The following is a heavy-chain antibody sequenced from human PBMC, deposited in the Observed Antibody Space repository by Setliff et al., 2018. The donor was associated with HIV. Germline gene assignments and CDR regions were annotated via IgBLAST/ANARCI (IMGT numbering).Heavy chain of an antibody. CDR2: ISTYNGNT. CDR3: ARDAGAPGRGNPLDY. V-gene: IGHV1-18*01. D-gene: IGHD3-10*01. Sequence: GASVKVSCKASGYTFTSYGITWVRQAPGQGLEWMGWISTYNGNTDYAQKLQGRVTMTTDTSTSTAYMELRSLRSDDSAVYYCARDAGAPGRGNPLDYWGQGTLVTVSS. CDR1: GYTFTSYG. J-gene: IGHJ4*02.